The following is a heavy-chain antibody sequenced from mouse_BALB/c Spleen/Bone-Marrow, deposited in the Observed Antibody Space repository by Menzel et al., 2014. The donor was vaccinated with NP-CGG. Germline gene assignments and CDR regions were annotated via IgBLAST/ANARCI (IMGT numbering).Heavy chain of an antibody. CDR2: IDPANYNT. CDR3: ARNSMAY. Sequence: EVQLQQSEAELVKPGASVKLSCTASAFNIKDTYMHWVRQRPEQGLEWIGRIDPANYNTKYDPKFQGKATITADTSSNTAYLQLSSLTSEDTAVYYCARNSMAYWGQGTLVTVSA. V-gene: IGHV14-3*02. CDR1: AFNIKDTY. J-gene: IGHJ3*01.